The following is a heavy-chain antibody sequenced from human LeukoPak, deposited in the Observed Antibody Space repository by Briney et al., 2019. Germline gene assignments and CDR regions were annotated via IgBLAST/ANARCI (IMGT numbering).Heavy chain of an antibody. CDR1: GFTFSSFA. D-gene: IGHD6-19*01. J-gene: IGHJ4*02. Sequence: GGSLRLSCAASGFTFSSFAMGWVRLAPGKGLQWISCIYGSNNNTYYTDSVTGRFTISRDNSKTTLFLQMNSLRAEDTAVYYCARDQKKWLVYPDYWGQGTLVTVSS. CDR3: ARDQKKWLVYPDY. V-gene: IGHV3-23*05. CDR2: IYGSNNNT.